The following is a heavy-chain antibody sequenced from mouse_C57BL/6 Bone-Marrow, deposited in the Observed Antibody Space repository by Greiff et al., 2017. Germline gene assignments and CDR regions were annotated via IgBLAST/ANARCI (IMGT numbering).Heavy chain of an antibody. CDR1: GYTFTGYW. Sequence: VQLQQSGAELMKPGASVKLSCKATGYTFTGYWIAWVKQRPGHGLEWIGEIFPGSGSTNYNEKFKGKATFTADTSSTTAYMQLSSLTTEDSAIYYCTTVVATSAMDYWGQGTSVTVSS. J-gene: IGHJ4*01. CDR3: TTVVATSAMDY. CDR2: IFPGSGST. D-gene: IGHD1-1*01. V-gene: IGHV1-9*01.